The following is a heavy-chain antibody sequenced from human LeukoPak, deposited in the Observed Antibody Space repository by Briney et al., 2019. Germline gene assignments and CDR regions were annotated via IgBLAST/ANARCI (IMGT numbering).Heavy chain of an antibody. D-gene: IGHD3-3*01. J-gene: IGHJ5*02. CDR3: ARETDYYDFWSGYYKGWFDP. Sequence: SVKVSCKASGGTFSSYAISWVRQAPGQGLEWMGGIIPIFDTANYAQKFQGRVTITTDESTSTAYMELSSLRSEDTAVYYCARETDYYDFWSGYYKGWFDPWGQGTLVTVSS. CDR2: IIPIFDTA. V-gene: IGHV1-69*05. CDR1: GGTFSSYA.